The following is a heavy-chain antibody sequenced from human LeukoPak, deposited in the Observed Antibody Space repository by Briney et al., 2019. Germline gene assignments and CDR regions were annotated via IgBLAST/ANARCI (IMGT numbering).Heavy chain of an antibody. J-gene: IGHJ4*02. D-gene: IGHD3-9*01. CDR1: SGSFSGYY. CDR3: ARKDILTGCFDY. Sequence: SETLSLTCAVYSGSFSGYYWSWIRQPPGKGLEWIGEINHSGSTNYNPSLKSRVTISVDTSKNQFSLKLSSVTAADTAVYYCARKDILTGCFDYWGQGTLVTVSS. V-gene: IGHV4-34*01. CDR2: INHSGST.